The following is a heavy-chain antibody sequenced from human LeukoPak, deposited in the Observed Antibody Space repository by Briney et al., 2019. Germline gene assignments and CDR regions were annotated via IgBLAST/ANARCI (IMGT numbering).Heavy chain of an antibody. CDR1: GPTVSTYY. J-gene: IGHJ6*02. Sequence: GRSLSLSCASPGPTVSTYYVSWIRQAPGKGLAWASVLYTAGSTYSTASVKGRFTISRDNSKNTLYLQMNSLRAEDTAVYYCARDLESKSSGWYSNYYYGMDVWGQRTTVNVSS. CDR2: LYTAGST. CDR3: ARDLESKSSGWYSNYYYGMDV. V-gene: IGHV3-66*01. D-gene: IGHD6-19*01.